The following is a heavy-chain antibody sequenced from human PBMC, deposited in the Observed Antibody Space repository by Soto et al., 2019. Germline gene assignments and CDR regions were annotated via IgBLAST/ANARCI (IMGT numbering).Heavy chain of an antibody. J-gene: IGHJ4*02. Sequence: GGSLRLSCAASGFTFTNYAMHWVRQAPGKGLEWVAIISYDGSNKYYGDSVKGRFTISRDNSKNTLYLQMNSLRAEDTAVYYCARSDVYYDSSGLAPQFDYRGQGTLVTVSS. CDR2: ISYDGSNK. CDR3: ARSDVYYDSSGLAPQFDY. D-gene: IGHD3-22*01. V-gene: IGHV3-30-3*01. CDR1: GFTFTNYA.